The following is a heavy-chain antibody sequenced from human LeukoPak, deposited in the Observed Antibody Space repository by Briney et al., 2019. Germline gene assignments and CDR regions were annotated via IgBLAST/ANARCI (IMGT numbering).Heavy chain of an antibody. V-gene: IGHV4-61*01. CDR1: GGSVNSGSYY. D-gene: IGHD2-21*02. CDR3: ATSQCGSDCYLAGDY. Sequence: SQTLSLTCAVSGGSVNSGSYYWSWIRQHPGKGLEWIGYIYYTGITNYNPSLKSRVTISVDTSKNQFSLNLNSVTAADTAVYYCATSQCGSDCYLAGDYWGQGTLVTVSS. J-gene: IGHJ4*02. CDR2: IYYTGIT.